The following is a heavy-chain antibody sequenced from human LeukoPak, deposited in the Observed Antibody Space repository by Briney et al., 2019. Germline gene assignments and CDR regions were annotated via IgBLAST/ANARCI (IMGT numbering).Heavy chain of an antibody. J-gene: IGHJ6*02. CDR2: MNPNSGNT. CDR3: ARMAYYYDSSGYYYYYYYYGMDV. V-gene: IGHV1-8*01. Sequence: ASVKVSCKASGYTFTSYGIHWVRQATGQGLEWMGWMNPNSGNTGYAQKFQGRVTMTRNTSISTAYMELSSLRSEDTAVYYCARMAYYYDSSGYYYYYYYYGMDVWGQGTTVTVSS. CDR1: GYTFTSYG. D-gene: IGHD3-22*01.